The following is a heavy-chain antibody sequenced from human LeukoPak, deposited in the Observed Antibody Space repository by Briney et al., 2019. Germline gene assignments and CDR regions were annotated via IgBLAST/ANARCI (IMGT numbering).Heavy chain of an antibody. V-gene: IGHV3-74*01. CDR3: ARISSDSISYYDH. J-gene: IGHJ4*02. CDR1: GITFSTYW. Sequence: TGGTLRVSCAGSGITFSTYWMHWVRQAPGKGLVWVSRINSEGSTISYADSVKGRFTISRDNAKNTLFLQMNSLRAEDTAVYYCARISSDSISYYDHWGQGTLVTVSS. D-gene: IGHD3-22*01. CDR2: INSEGSTI.